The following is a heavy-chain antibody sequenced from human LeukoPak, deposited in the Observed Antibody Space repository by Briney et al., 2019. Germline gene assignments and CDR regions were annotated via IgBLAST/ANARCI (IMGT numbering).Heavy chain of an antibody. CDR1: GFTFSSYS. V-gene: IGHV3-21*01. CDR3: ARDLYSTHAFDI. D-gene: IGHD6-13*01. J-gene: IGHJ3*02. Sequence: GGSLRLSCAASGFTFSSYSMNWVRQAPGKGLEWVSSISSSSSYIYYADSVKGRFTISRVNAKNSLYLQMNSLRAEDTAVYYCARDLYSTHAFDIRGQGTMVTVSS. CDR2: ISSSSSYI.